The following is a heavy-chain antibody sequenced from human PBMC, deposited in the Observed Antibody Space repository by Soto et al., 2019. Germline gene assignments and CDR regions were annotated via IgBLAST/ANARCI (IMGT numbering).Heavy chain of an antibody. V-gene: IGHV3-48*03. CDR1: GFTFSSYE. CDR3: ARAVDTAMVTLYYFDY. CDR2: IISSGSTI. J-gene: IGHJ4*02. Sequence: EVQLVESGGGLVQPGGSLRLSCAASGFTFSSYEMNWVRQAPGQGLEWVSYIISSGSTIYYKDTVKGRFTIPRDNDKTSLYLQMNSLRAEDTDVYDCARAVDTAMVTLYYFDYWGQGTLVTVSS. D-gene: IGHD5-18*01.